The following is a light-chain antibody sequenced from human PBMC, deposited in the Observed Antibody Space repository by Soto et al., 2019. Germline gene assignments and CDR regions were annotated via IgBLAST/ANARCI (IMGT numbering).Light chain of an antibody. J-gene: IGKJ1*01. Sequence: IVITQSPATLAVSPLETVTLACGASQSVSINVAWYQQKPGQSPRLLISGASTRATGIPASFSGSGSGTEFTLTISSLQSEDFAIYFCQQYYNWPRTFGQGTKVDIK. CDR3: QQYYNWPRT. V-gene: IGKV3-15*01. CDR2: GAS. CDR1: QSVSIN.